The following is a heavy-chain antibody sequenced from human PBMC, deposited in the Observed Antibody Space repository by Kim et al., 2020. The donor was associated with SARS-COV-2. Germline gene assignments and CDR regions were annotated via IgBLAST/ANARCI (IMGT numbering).Heavy chain of an antibody. CDR1: GGSFSGYY. J-gene: IGHJ4*02. D-gene: IGHD1-26*01. V-gene: IGHV4-34*01. Sequence: SETLSLTCAVYGGSFSGYYWSWIRQPPGKGLEWIGEINHSGSTNYNPSLKSRVTISVDTSKNQFSLKLSSVTAADTAVYYCARVRGFRVGATQRLAPNFDYWGQGTLVTVSS. CDR3: ARVRGFRVGATQRLAPNFDY. CDR2: INHSGST.